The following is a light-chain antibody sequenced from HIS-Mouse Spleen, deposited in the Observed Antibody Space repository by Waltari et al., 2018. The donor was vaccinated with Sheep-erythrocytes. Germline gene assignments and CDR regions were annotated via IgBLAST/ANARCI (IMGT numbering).Light chain of an antibody. CDR3: CSYAGSSTWV. V-gene: IGLV2-23*01. CDR2: EGS. J-gene: IGLJ3*02. CDR1: SSDVGSYNL. Sequence: QSALTQPASVSGSPGQSITISCTGTSSDVGSYNLVPWYQQHPGKAPKLMIYEGSKRPSGVSNRFSGSKSGNTASLTRAGLQAEDEADYYCCSYAGSSTWVFGGGTKLTVL.